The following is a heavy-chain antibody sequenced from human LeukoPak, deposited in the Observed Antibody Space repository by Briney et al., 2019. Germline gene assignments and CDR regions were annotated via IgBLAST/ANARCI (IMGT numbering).Heavy chain of an antibody. Sequence: GGSLRLSCAASGFTFSSYAMSWVRQAPGKGLDWISGISGSGGSTYYADSVKGRFAISRDNSKNTVFLQMNSLRAEDTAVYYCAKDGDIYGPHYFDYWGQGILVTVSS. CDR1: GFTFSSYA. CDR2: ISGSGGST. CDR3: AKDGDIYGPHYFDY. D-gene: IGHD5-18*01. V-gene: IGHV3-23*01. J-gene: IGHJ4*02.